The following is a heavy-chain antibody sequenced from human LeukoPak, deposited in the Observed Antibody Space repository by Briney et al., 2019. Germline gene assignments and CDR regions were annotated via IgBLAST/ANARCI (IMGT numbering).Heavy chain of an antibody. CDR2: ISSSSSYI. Sequence: PGGSLRLSCAASGFTFSSYAMSWVRQAPGKGLEWVSSISSSSSYIYYADSVKGRFTISRDNAKNSLYLQMNSLRAEDTAVYYCARDSAPRVGYFQHWGQGTLVTVSS. J-gene: IGHJ1*01. CDR1: GFTFSSYA. CDR3: ARDSAPRVGYFQH. V-gene: IGHV3-21*01. D-gene: IGHD2-2*01.